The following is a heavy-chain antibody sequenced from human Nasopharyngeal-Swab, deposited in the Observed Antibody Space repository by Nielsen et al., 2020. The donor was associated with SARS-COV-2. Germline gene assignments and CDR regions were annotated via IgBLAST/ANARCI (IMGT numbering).Heavy chain of an antibody. V-gene: IGHV3-9*01. CDR3: AKLPTILSDAFDI. J-gene: IGHJ3*02. D-gene: IGHD5-24*01. Sequence: GGSLRLSCAASGFTFDDYAMHWVRQAPGKGLEWVSGISWNSGSIGYADSVKGRFTISRDNAKNSLYLQMSSLRAEDTALYYCAKLPTILSDAFDIWGQGTMVTVSS. CDR1: GFTFDDYA. CDR2: ISWNSGSI.